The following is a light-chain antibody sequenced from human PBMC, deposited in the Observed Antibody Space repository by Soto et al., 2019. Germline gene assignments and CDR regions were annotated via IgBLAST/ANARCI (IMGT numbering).Light chain of an antibody. V-gene: IGKV3-15*01. CDR2: DAS. CDR3: QHYHNWPIT. CDR1: QSVSSN. Sequence: EAVMTQSPATLSVSPGERPTLSCRASQSVSSNLAWYQQKPGQAPRLLIYDASTRATGIPARFSGSASGTEFTLTLKSQQSEDLAVYYCQHYHNWPITCGPANKVDI. J-gene: IGKJ3*01.